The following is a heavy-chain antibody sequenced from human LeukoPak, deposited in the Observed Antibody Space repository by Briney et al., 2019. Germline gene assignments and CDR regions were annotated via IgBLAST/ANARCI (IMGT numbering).Heavy chain of an antibody. CDR3: AKDRRGSCNAGSCYCCGC. V-gene: IGHV3-30*02. J-gene: IGHJ4*02. Sequence: GGSLRLSCTAPEFTFNSYGMHWVRQAPGKGLEWVAFIRFDGSDEHYADSVKGRFTISRDNSKNTLYLQMNSLRAEDTAVYYCAKDRRGSCNAGSCYCCGCWGRGALVTVSS. D-gene: IGHD2-15*01. CDR2: IRFDGSDE. CDR1: EFTFNSYG.